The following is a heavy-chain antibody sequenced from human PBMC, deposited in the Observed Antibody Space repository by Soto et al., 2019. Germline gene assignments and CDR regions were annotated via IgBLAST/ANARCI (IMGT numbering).Heavy chain of an antibody. V-gene: IGHV4-30-4*01. CDR3: ARSFGVAADGPFEY. CDR2: IYYSGST. J-gene: IGHJ4*02. CDR1: GGSISSGDYY. D-gene: IGHD6-13*01. Sequence: SETLSLTCTVSGGSISSGDYYWSWIRQPPGKGLEWIGYIYYSGSTYYNPSLKSRVTISVDTSKNQFSLKLSSVTAADTAVYYCARSFGVAADGPFEYWGQGTLVTVSS.